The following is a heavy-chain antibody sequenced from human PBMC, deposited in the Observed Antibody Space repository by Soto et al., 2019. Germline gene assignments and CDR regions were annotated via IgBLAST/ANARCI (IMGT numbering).Heavy chain of an antibody. CDR2: IYWDDDK. D-gene: IGHD1-7*01. CDR3: AHRRMTGTPAVWFDP. Sequence: QITLRESGPTLVKPTETLTLTCTFSGFSLSTSGVGVGWIRQPPGKALEWLALIYWDDDKRYSPSLESRLIITKDPSKNQVVLTMSNMDPMDTATYSCAHRRMTGTPAVWFDPWGQGILVTVSS. CDR1: GFSLSTSGVG. V-gene: IGHV2-5*02. J-gene: IGHJ5*02.